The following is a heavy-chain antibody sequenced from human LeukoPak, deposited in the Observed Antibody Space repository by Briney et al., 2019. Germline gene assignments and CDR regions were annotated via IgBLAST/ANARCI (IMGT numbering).Heavy chain of an antibody. CDR2: IKQDGSEK. J-gene: IGHJ4*02. CDR1: GFTFSRYW. V-gene: IGHV3-7*03. CDR3: ARDRH. Sequence: GGSLRLSCAASGFTFSRYWVSWVRRAPGKGLEWVANIKQDGSEKYYVDSVKGRFTISRDNAKNSLYLQMNSLRAEDTAVYYCARDRHWGQGTLVTVSS.